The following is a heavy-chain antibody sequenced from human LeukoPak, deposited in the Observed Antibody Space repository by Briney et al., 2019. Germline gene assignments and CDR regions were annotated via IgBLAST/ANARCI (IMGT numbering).Heavy chain of an antibody. CDR2: ISSSSSYI. J-gene: IGHJ4*02. V-gene: IGHV3-21*01. D-gene: IGHD1-14*01. CDR3: GYGTRGGDYAY. Sequence: RPAHGKRIEWVSSISSSSSYIYYADSVKGRFTISRDNAKNSLYLQMNSLRAEDTAVYYCGYGTRGGDYAYWVQGTLVIVRS.